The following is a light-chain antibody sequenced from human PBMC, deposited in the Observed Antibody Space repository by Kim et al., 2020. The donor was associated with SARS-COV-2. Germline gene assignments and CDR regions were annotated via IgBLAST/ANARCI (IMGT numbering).Light chain of an antibody. CDR2: QDI. J-gene: IGLJ2*01. V-gene: IGLV3-1*01. CDR1: KLGDKH. Sequence: SYELTQPPSVSVSPGQTASITCSGNKLGDKHVSWYQQKPGQSPVLVIYQDIKRPSGIPERFSGSNSGSTATLTISGTRATDEADYYCQAWDFSTAVFGGG. CDR3: QAWDFSTAV.